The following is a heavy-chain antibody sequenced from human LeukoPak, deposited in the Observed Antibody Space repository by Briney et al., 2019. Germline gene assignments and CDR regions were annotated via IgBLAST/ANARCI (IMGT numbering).Heavy chain of an antibody. CDR2: INSDGSST. J-gene: IGHJ6*02. CDR1: GFTFSSYW. D-gene: IGHD2-15*01. CDR3: AVLVRYYYYGMDV. Sequence: GGSLRLSCAASGFTFSSYWMHWVRQAPGKGLVWVSGINSDGSSTSYADSVKGRFTISRDNAKDTLYLQMNSLRAEDTAVYYCAVLVRYYYYGMDVWGQGTTVTVSS. V-gene: IGHV3-74*01.